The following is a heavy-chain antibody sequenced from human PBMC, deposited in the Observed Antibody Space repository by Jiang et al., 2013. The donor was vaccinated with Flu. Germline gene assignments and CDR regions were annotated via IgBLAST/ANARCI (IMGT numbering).Heavy chain of an antibody. CDR1: GFTVSSNY. CDR3: ARGPYGTTCSGSNCYES. D-gene: IGHD2-15*01. V-gene: IGHV3-53*01. J-gene: IGHJ5*02. CDR2: IYSGGGT. Sequence: VQLLESGGGLIQPGGSLRLSCAASGFTVSSNYMSWVRQAPGKGLEWVSVIYSGGGTYYADSVKGRFTISRDNSKNTLYLQMNSLRAEDTAVYYCARGPYGTTCSGSNCYESWGQGTLVTVSS.